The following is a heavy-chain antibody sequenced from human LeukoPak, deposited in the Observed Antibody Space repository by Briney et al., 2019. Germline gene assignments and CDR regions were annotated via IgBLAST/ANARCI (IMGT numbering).Heavy chain of an antibody. CDR1: GFTFSSYA. V-gene: IGHV3-30-3*01. D-gene: IGHD3-22*01. CDR2: ISYDGSNK. J-gene: IGHJ4*02. Sequence: GGSLRLSCAASGFTFSSYAMHWVRQAPGKGLEWVAVISYDGSNKYYADSVKGRFTISRDNSKNTLYLQMNSLRAEDTAVYYCARDKDYYDSSGDFDYWGQGTLVTVSS. CDR3: ARDKDYYDSSGDFDY.